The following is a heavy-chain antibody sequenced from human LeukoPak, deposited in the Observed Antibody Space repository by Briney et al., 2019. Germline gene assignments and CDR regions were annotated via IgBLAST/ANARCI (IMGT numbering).Heavy chain of an antibody. CDR3: ARVRGYYDGSGYYYAG. Sequence: GASVKVSCKASGYTFTSYGISWVRQAPGQGLEWMGWISAYNGNTNYAQKLQGRVTMTTDTSTSTAYMELRSPRSDDTAVYYCARVRGYYDGSGYYYAGWGQGTLVTVSS. CDR1: GYTFTSYG. D-gene: IGHD3-22*01. V-gene: IGHV1-18*01. CDR2: ISAYNGNT. J-gene: IGHJ4*02.